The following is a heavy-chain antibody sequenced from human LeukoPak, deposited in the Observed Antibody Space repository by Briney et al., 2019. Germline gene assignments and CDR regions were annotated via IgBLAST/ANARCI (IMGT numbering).Heavy chain of an antibody. CDR2: ISAGAGYI. CDR1: GFTFNSYA. V-gene: IGHV3-23*01. J-gene: IGHJ4*02. D-gene: IGHD5-24*01. CDR3: AKNRATGLAFYDY. Sequence: GGSLRHSCAASGFTFNSYAMTWVRQAPGKGLEWVSAISAGAGYIYYADSVKGRFTSSRDNSKSTLYLQMSNLRAEDTAVYFCAKNRATGLAFYDYWGQGTQVTVSS.